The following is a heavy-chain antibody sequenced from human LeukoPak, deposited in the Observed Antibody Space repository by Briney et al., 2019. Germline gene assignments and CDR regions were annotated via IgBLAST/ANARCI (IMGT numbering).Heavy chain of an antibody. CDR2: VSGRNGDT. CDR1: GYTFTSYG. CDR3: ARDGHSGYSSVWYDH. V-gene: IGHV1-18*01. Sequence: ASVKVSCKASGYTFTSYGVTWVRQAPGHGLEWMGWVSGRNGDTDYAQKLQGRVTMTIVTSTSTAYMELRNLISDDTAVYFCARDGHSGYSSVWYDHWGQGTLVTVSS. J-gene: IGHJ5*02. D-gene: IGHD6-25*01.